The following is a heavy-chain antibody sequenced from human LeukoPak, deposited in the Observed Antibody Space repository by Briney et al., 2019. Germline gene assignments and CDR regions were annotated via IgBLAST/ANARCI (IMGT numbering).Heavy chain of an antibody. CDR1: GLTFSRFA. V-gene: IGHV3-23*01. J-gene: IGHJ4*02. D-gene: IGHD6-19*01. Sequence: GGSLRLSCAASGLTFSRFALTWVRQSPGKGLEWVSAISGSGGNTYYADSVKGRFTISRDNSKNTLYLQMNSLRAEDTAVYYCAKGPLTEVAGTTWDYWGQGTPVTVSS. CDR2: ISGSGGNT. CDR3: AKGPLTEVAGTTWDY.